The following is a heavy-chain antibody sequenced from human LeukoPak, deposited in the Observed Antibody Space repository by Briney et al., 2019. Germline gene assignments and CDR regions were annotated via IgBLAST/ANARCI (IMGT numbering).Heavy chain of an antibody. CDR3: AKGSHSSGWYEWGAFDI. Sequence: GSLRLSCAASGFTFSSYAMSWVRQAPGKGLEWVSAISGSGGSTYYADSVKGRFTISRDNSKNTLYLQMNSLRAEDTAVYYCAKGSHSSGWYEWGAFDIWGQGTMVTVSS. J-gene: IGHJ3*02. D-gene: IGHD6-19*01. CDR1: GFTFSSYA. V-gene: IGHV3-23*01. CDR2: ISGSGGST.